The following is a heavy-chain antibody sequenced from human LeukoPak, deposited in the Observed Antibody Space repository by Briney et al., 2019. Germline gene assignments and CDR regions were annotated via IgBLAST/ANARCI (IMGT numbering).Heavy chain of an antibody. CDR3: ARSDPPPRCGVLDV. CDR1: GYTFSDYY. V-gene: IGHV1-2*02. J-gene: IGHJ6*02. D-gene: IGHD2-21*01. Sequence: ASVKVSCKASGYTFSDYYIHWVRQVPGQGLEWMGWINLNGGGTNYAQKFQGRVTMTRDSSIMTAYMELRGLGSDDTAIYYCARSDPPPRCGVLDVWGQGTTVTVSS. CDR2: INLNGGGT.